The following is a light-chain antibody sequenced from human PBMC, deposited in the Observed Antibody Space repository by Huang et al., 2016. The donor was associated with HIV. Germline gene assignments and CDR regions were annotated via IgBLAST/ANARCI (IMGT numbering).Light chain of an antibody. CDR3: QQYGDSPPT. CDR1: QSVSSSY. Sequence: EIVLTQSPGTLSLSPGARATLTFSASQSVSSSYLAWYQQTPGQAPSLLLYGASSRATGIPDRFSGSGSGTDFTLTISRLEPEDFAVYYCQQYGDSPPTFGQGTKVEI. J-gene: IGKJ1*01. V-gene: IGKV3-20*01. CDR2: GAS.